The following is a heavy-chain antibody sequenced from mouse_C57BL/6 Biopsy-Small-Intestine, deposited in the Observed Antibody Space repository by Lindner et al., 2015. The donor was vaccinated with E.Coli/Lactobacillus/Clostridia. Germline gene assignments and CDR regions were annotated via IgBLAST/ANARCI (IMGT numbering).Heavy chain of an antibody. D-gene: IGHD1-1*01. J-gene: IGHJ4*01. CDR1: GYTFTDYY. Sequence: VQLQESGPVLVKPGASVKMSCKASGYTFTDYYMNWVKQSHGKSLEWIGVINPYNGGTSYNQKFKGKATLTVDKSSSTAYMELNSLASEDSAVYYCARWDGSSFMDYWGQGTSVTVPS. CDR2: INPYNGGT. V-gene: IGHV1-19*01. CDR3: ARWDGSSFMDY.